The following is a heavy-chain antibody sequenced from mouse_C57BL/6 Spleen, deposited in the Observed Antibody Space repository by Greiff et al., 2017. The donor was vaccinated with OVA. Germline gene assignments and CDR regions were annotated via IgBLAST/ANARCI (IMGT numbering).Heavy chain of an antibody. V-gene: IGHV3-8*01. CDR3: ARTYDGYYAYFDY. D-gene: IGHD2-3*01. CDR2: ISYSGST. CDR1: GYSITSDY. Sequence: EVKLVESGPGLAKPSQTLSLTCSVTGYSITSDYWNWIRKFPGHKLEYMGYISYSGSTYYNPSLKSRISITRDTSKNQYYLQMNSVTTEDTATYYYARTYDGYYAYFDYWGQGTTLTVSS. J-gene: IGHJ2*01.